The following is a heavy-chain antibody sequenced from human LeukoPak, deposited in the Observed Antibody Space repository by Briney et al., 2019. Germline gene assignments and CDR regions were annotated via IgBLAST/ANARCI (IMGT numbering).Heavy chain of an antibody. J-gene: IGHJ4*02. Sequence: PGGSLRLSCAASGFTFSSYAMSWVRQAPGKGLEWVSDINSSGGSTYYADSVKGRFTISRDSSKNTLYLQMNSLRADDTAVYYCARDSRAAYSGSGRHDYWGQGTLVTVSS. CDR2: INSSGGST. CDR3: ARDSRAAYSGSGRHDY. D-gene: IGHD3-10*01. CDR1: GFTFSSYA. V-gene: IGHV3-23*01.